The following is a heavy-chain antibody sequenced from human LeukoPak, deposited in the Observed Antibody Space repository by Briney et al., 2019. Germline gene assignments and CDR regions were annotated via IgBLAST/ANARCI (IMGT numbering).Heavy chain of an antibody. CDR3: ARSSSTPGYYDFWSAPNNRFDP. V-gene: IGHV4-4*07. CDR1: GGSISSYY. CDR2: IYTSGST. D-gene: IGHD3-3*01. Sequence: SETLSLTCTVSGGSISSYYWSWIRQPAGKGLEWIGRIYTSGSTNYNPSLKSRVTMSVDTSKNQFSLKLSSVTAADTAVYYWARSSSTPGYYDFWSAPNNRFDPWGQGNLVTVSS. J-gene: IGHJ5*02.